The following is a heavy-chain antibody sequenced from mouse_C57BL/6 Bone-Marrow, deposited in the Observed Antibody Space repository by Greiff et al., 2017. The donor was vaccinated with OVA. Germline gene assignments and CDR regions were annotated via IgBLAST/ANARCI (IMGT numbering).Heavy chain of an antibody. CDR1: GYTFTSYD. CDR3: ARIGSNRFYYFDY. Sequence: VKLQESGPELVKPGASVKLSCKASGYTFTSYDINWVKQRPGQGLEWIGWIYPRDGSTKYNEKFKGKATLTVDTSSSTAYMELHSLTSEDSAVYFCARIGSNRFYYFDYWGQGTTLTVSS. J-gene: IGHJ2*01. CDR2: IYPRDGST. D-gene: IGHD2-5*01. V-gene: IGHV1-85*01.